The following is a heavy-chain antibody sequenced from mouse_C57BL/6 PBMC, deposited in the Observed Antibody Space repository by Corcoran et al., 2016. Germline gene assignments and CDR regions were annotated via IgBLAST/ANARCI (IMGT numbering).Heavy chain of an antibody. CDR1: GYSFTSYY. V-gene: IGHV1-66*01. CDR3: ATITTVVATPCYFDV. J-gene: IGHJ1*03. Sequence: QVQLQQSGAELVKPGASVKISCKASGYSFTSYYINWVKQRPGQGLEWIGRIYPGSGNTKYNEKFKGKATLTADTSSSTAYMQLSSLTSEDSAVYVCATITTVVATPCYFDVWGTGTTVTVSS. CDR2: IYPGSGNT. D-gene: IGHD1-1*01.